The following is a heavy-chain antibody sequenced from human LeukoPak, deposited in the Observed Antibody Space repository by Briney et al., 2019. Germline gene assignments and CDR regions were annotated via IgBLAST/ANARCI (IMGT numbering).Heavy chain of an antibody. CDR3: ANKPDIAVNN. CDR1: GFTFSSYG. D-gene: IGHD6-19*01. Sequence: PGRSLRLSCAASGFTFSSYGMHWARQAPGKGLEWVAVISYDGSNKYYADSVKGRFTISRDNSKNTLYLQMNSLRAEDTAVYYCANKPDIAVNNWGQGTLVTVSS. J-gene: IGHJ4*02. V-gene: IGHV3-30*18. CDR2: ISYDGSNK.